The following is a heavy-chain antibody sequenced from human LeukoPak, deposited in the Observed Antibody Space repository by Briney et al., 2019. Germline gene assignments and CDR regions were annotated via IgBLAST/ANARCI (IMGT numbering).Heavy chain of an antibody. CDR2: IHYTGRT. CDR3: ARQTDHGDSTH. CDR1: GGSISCYY. V-gene: IGHV4-59*08. J-gene: IGHJ4*02. D-gene: IGHD4-17*01. Sequence: SETLSLTCIVSGGSISCYYWTWIRQPPPKGLQWIGYIHYTGRTRYNPSLQSRVTISVDASKSQVSLKVTSVTAEDTAVYYCARQTDHGDSTHWGQGALVTVSS.